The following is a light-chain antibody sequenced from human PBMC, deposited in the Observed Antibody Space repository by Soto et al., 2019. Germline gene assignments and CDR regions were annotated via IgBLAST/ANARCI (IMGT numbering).Light chain of an antibody. V-gene: IGKV1-39*01. CDR1: QSIVTY. CDR3: QQSCSTPPWT. CDR2: AAS. Sequence: DIQMTQSPSSLSASVGERVTITCRASQSIVTYLNWYLQKPGKAPKLLIYAASNLQSGVPSRFSGSGSGTDFTLTISSLQPEDFATYFCQQSCSTPPWTFGQGTKVDIK. J-gene: IGKJ1*01.